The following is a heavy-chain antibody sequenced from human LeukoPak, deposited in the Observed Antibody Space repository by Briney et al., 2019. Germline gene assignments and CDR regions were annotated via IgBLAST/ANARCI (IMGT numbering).Heavy chain of an antibody. V-gene: IGHV4-4*09. CDR1: GDSISSYY. Sequence: SETLSLTCTVSGDSISSYYGNWIRQPPGKRLEWIGYVYSRGSTNYNPSLKSRVTISLDTSKNQFSLKMSSVTAADTAVYHCARRIPYCSGNCYSMDVWGKGTTVTVSS. CDR3: ARRIPYCSGNCYSMDV. CDR2: VYSRGST. D-gene: IGHD2-8*02. J-gene: IGHJ6*03.